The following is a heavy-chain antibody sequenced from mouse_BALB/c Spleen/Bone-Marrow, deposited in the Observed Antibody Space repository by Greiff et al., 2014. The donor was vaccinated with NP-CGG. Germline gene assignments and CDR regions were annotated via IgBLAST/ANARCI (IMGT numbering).Heavy chain of an antibody. D-gene: IGHD1-1*01. Sequence: VQLKESGGGLVKPGGSLKLSCAASGFTFSDYYMYWVRQTPEKRLEWVATISDGGSYTCYPDSVKGRFTISRDNAKNNLYLQMSSLKSEDTAMYYCARGSSYFDYWGQGTTLTVSS. V-gene: IGHV5-4*02. CDR1: GFTFSDYY. CDR2: ISDGGSYT. J-gene: IGHJ2*01. CDR3: ARGSSYFDY.